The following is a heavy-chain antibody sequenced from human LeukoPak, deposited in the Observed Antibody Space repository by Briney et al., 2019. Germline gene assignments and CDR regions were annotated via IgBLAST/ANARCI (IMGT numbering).Heavy chain of an antibody. V-gene: IGHV4-4*07. J-gene: IGHJ4*02. CDR2: IYTSGST. CDR3: ARGRPSTGEMGGYYFDY. D-gene: IGHD7-27*01. Sequence: SETLSLTCTVSGGSISSYYWSWIRQPAGKGLEWIGRIYTSGSTNYNPSLKSRVTMSVDTSKNQFSLKLSSVTAADTAVYYCARGRPSTGEMGGYYFDYWGQGTLVTVSS. CDR1: GGSISSYY.